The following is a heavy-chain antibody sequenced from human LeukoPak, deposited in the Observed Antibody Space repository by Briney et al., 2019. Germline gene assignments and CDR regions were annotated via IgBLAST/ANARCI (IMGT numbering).Heavy chain of an antibody. CDR3: AKKLPDASSYFDF. J-gene: IGHJ4*02. V-gene: IGHV3-23*01. CDR2: IGSGGYR. D-gene: IGHD6-6*01. CDR1: GLTLSNYG. Sequence: PGGSLRLSCVASGLTLSNYGTTWVRQAPGKGLEYVSSIGSGGYRFYGGSVKGRFSISRDNSQNTVYLQMNSLRGEDTAIYFCAKKLPDASSYFDFWSQGILVTVSS.